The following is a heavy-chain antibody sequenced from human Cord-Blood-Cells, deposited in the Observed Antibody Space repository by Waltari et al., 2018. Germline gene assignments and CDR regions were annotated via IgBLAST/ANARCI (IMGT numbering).Heavy chain of an antibody. V-gene: IGHV1-2*06. CDR1: GYTFTGYD. Sequence: QVQLVQSGAEVKKPGASVKVSCKASGYTFTGYDMHWVRWAPGQGLEWMGRINPNSGSTNYAQKFQGMVTMTRDTSISTAYMELSRLRSDDTAVYYCARVQCSGGSCYYYYGMDVWGQGTTVTVSS. CDR3: ARVQCSGGSCYYYYGMDV. D-gene: IGHD2-15*01. CDR2: INPNSGST. J-gene: IGHJ6*02.